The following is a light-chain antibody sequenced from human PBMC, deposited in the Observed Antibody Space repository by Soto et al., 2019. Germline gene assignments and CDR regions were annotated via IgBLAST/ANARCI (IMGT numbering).Light chain of an antibody. V-gene: IGKV3-20*01. CDR1: QSVPRSY. CDR2: GAS. Sequence: EFVLTQSQATLSVSPGERATLSCRASQSVPRSYLAWYQQKPGQAPRLLIYGASSRATGIPDRFSGSGSGTDFTLTISRLEPEDFAVFYCQQYGSSITFGQGTRLAIK. CDR3: QQYGSSIT. J-gene: IGKJ5*01.